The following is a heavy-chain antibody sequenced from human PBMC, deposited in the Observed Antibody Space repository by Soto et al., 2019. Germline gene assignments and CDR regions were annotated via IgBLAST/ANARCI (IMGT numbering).Heavy chain of an antibody. CDR3: ARGVSGTYSFDC. D-gene: IGHD1-26*01. J-gene: IGHJ4*02. CDR2: IFSGGST. Sequence: EVQLVESGGGLIQPGGSLRLSCAASGFTVSSNYMSWVRQAPGKGLEWGSVIFSGGSTYYADSVKGRFTISRDNSKNTLYVQMNSLRAEDTAVYYCARGVSGTYSFDCWGQGTLVTVSS. CDR1: GFTVSSNY. V-gene: IGHV3-53*01.